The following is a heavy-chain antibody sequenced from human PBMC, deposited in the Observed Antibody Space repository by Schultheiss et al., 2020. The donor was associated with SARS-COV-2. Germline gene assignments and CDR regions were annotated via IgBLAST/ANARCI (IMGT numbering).Heavy chain of an antibody. CDR3: AREMTRLTEWFDT. CDR2: IHTSGST. Sequence: GSLRLSCAVYGGSFSGYYWSWIRQSAGKGLEWIGRIHTSGSTNYNPSLRSRVTISVDTSKNQFSLKLRSVTAADTALYYCAREMTRLTEWFDTWGQGTLVTVSS. D-gene: IGHD4-17*01. V-gene: IGHV4-4*07. CDR1: GGSFSGYY. J-gene: IGHJ5*02.